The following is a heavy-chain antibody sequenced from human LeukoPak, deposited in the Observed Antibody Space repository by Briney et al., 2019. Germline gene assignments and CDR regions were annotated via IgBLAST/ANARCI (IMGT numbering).Heavy chain of an antibody. V-gene: IGHV4-34*01. D-gene: IGHD2-21*02. Sequence: SETLSLTCAVYGGSFSGNSWSWIRQPPGEGLEWIGEVDHSGSTNYNPSLKSRVTISVDTSKNQLSLRLSSVIAADTAVYFCARGPDRRTAPSYYDCYYMDVWGKGTTVTVSS. CDR3: ARGPDRRTAPSYYDCYYMDV. CDR1: GGSFSGNS. CDR2: VDHSGST. J-gene: IGHJ6*03.